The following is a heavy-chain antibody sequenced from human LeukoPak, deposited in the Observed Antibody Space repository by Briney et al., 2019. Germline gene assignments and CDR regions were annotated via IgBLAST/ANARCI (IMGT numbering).Heavy chain of an antibody. Sequence: ASVKVSCKASGYTFTGYNMHWVRQAPGQGLECLGWINPNSGGTNYAQKLQGRVTMTTDTSTSTAYMELRSLRSDDTAVYYCARDLPIVVVPAAVFDYWGQGTLVTVSS. CDR3: ARDLPIVVVPAAVFDY. V-gene: IGHV1-2*02. CDR2: INPNSGGT. CDR1: GYTFTGYN. J-gene: IGHJ4*02. D-gene: IGHD2-2*01.